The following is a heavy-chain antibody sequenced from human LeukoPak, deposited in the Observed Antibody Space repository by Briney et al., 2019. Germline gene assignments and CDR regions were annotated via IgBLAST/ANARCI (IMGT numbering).Heavy chain of an antibody. CDR3: AKHQNYYDSSGDNWFDP. CDR2: ISTGSSAI. J-gene: IGHJ5*02. D-gene: IGHD3-22*01. CDR1: GFSFSTYS. Sequence: SGGSLRLSCAASGFSFSTYSMNWVRQAPGKGLEWVSYISTGSSAIYYADSVRGRFTISRDNAKNSLFLQMNSLRAEDTAVYYCAKHQNYYDSSGDNWFDPWGQGTLVTVSS. V-gene: IGHV3-48*01.